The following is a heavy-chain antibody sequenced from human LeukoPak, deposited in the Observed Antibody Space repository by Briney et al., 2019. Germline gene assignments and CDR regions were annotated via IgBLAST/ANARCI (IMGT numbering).Heavy chain of an antibody. CDR2: IYSGGST. D-gene: IGHD3-22*01. J-gene: IGHJ3*02. CDR3: AGTYYYDSSGYSAFDI. Sequence: GGSLRLSCAASGFTVSSNYMSWVRQAPGKGLEWVSVIYSGGSTYYADFVKGRFTISRDNSKNTLYLQMNSLRAEDTAVYYCAGTYYYDSSGYSAFDIWSQGTMVTVSS. V-gene: IGHV3-53*01. CDR1: GFTVSSNY.